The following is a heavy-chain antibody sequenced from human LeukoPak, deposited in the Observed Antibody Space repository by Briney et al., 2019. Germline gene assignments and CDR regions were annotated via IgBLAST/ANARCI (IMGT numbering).Heavy chain of an antibody. V-gene: IGHV1-18*01. CDR3: ATSYHYDSSGYPNYFDY. CDR2: ISAYNGNT. D-gene: IGHD3-22*01. CDR1: GYTFTSSG. J-gene: IGHJ4*02. Sequence: ASVKVSCKASGYTFTSSGITWVRQAPGQGLEWMGWISAYNGNTEYALKLQGRVTMTTDTSTNTAYMELRSLRSDDTAVYYCATSYHYDSSGYPNYFDYWGQGTLVTVSS.